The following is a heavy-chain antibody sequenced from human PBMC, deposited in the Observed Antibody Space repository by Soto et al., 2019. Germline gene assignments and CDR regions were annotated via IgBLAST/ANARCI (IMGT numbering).Heavy chain of an antibody. CDR3: ARGPYYYDSSGYYTY. CDR2: ISAYNGNT. Sequence: ASVKVSCKASGYTFTSYGISWVRQAPGQGLEWMGWISAYNGNTNYAQKLQGRVTMTTDTSTSTAYTELRSLRSDDTAVYYCARGPYYYDSSGYYTYWGQGTLVTIS. CDR1: GYTFTSYG. J-gene: IGHJ4*02. D-gene: IGHD3-22*01. V-gene: IGHV1-18*01.